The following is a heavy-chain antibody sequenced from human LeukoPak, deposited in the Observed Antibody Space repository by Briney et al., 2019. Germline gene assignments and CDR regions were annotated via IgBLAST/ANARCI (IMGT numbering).Heavy chain of an antibody. CDR3: AKAPVSYDSSGYYFDY. V-gene: IGHV3-23*01. D-gene: IGHD3-22*01. CDR2: ISGSGGST. J-gene: IGHJ4*02. CDR1: GFTFSSYA. Sequence: GASLRLSCAASGFTFSSYAMSWVRQAPGKGRVWVSAISGSGGSTYYADSVKGRFTISRDNSKNTLYLQMNSLRAEDTAVYYCAKAPVSYDSSGYYFDYWGQGTLVTVSS.